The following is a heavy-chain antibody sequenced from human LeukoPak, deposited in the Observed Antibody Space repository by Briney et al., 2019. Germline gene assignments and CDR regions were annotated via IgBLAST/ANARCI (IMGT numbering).Heavy chain of an antibody. CDR2: IIPILGIA. CDR1: GGTFSSYA. J-gene: IGHJ3*02. CDR3: ARGWYSSGWYRAFDI. Sequence: ASVKVSCKASGGTFSSYAISWVRQAPGQGLEWMGRIIPILGIANYAQKFQGRVTMTRNTSISTAYMELSGLRSEDTAVYYCARGWYSSGWYRAFDIWGQGTMVTVSS. V-gene: IGHV1-69*04. D-gene: IGHD6-19*01.